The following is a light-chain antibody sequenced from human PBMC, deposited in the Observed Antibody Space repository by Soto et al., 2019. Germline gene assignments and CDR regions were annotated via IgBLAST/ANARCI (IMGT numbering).Light chain of an antibody. J-gene: IGKJ5*01. CDR1: QSISSY. V-gene: IGKV1-39*01. CDR2: AAS. CDR3: QQSYSTIT. Sequence: DIQMTQSPSSLPASVGDSVTITCRASQSISSYLNWYQQKPGKAPKLLIYAASSLQSGVPSRFSGSGSGTDFTLTISSLQPEDFATYYCQQSYSTITFGQGTRLEI.